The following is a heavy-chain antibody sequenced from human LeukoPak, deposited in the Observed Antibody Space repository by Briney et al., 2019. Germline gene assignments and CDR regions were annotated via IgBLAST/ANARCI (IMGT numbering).Heavy chain of an antibody. CDR2: IKQDGSEK. Sequence: GGSLRLSCAASGFTFSTYWMNWVRQAPGKGLEWVANIKQDGSEKYYVDSVKGRFSISRDNAENSLYLQMHSLRAEDTALYYCARSLEEYYDIDVWGKGTTVTVSS. CDR3: ARSLEEYYDIDV. V-gene: IGHV3-7*03. CDR1: GFTFSTYW. J-gene: IGHJ6*04. D-gene: IGHD5-24*01.